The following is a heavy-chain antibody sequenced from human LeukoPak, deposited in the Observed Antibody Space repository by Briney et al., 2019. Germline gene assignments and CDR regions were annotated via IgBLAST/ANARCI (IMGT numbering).Heavy chain of an antibody. V-gene: IGHV1-8*01. J-gene: IGHJ3*02. CDR3: ARQARKTDAFDI. CDR1: GYTFTSYD. CDR2: MNPNSGNT. Sequence: GASVKVSCKASGYTFTSYDINWVRQATGQGLEWMGWMNPNSGNTGYAQKFRGRVTMTRNTSISTAYMELSSLRSEDTAVYYCARQARKTDAFDIWGQGTMVTVSS.